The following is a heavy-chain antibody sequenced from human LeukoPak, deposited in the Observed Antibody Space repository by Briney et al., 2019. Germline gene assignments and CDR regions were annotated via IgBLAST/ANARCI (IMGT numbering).Heavy chain of an antibody. D-gene: IGHD3-16*02. CDR3: AKGSEDNPYRPCAA. CDR1: EFKFSDYW. J-gene: IGHJ5*02. V-gene: IGHV3-7*01. Sequence: GGSLRLSCAASEFKFSDYWMNWVRQAPGKGLEWVANINQDGSKTEYVDSVRGRFSIYRDNANKSLFLRMDSLRSEDAAVYYCAKGSEDNPYRPCAAWGPGTVVTVSS. CDR2: INQDGSKT.